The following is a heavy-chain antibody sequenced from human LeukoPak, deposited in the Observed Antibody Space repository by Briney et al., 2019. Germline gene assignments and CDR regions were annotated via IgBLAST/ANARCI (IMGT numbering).Heavy chain of an antibody. J-gene: IGHJ4*02. V-gene: IGHV1-24*01. CDR3: ATGQDAEDDY. Sequence: ASVNVSCKVSGYTLTELSMHWVRQAPGKGVEWMGGFDPEDGETIYAQKFQGRVTMTEDTSTDTAYMELSSLRSEDTAVYYCATGQDAEDDYWGQGTLVTVSS. CDR2: FDPEDGET. D-gene: IGHD2-15*01. CDR1: GYTLTELS.